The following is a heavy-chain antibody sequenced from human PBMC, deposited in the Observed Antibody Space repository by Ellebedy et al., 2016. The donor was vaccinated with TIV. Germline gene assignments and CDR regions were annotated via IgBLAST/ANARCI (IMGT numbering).Heavy chain of an antibody. CDR3: AKDKIVGHASSYYAMDV. Sequence: PGGSLRLSCAASGFTFSSYSMNWVRQAPGKGLEWVSSITGSAGQMYYADSVTCRFTISRDNSNNTLYLQMNSLRPEDTTVYYCAKDKIVGHASSYYAMDVWGHGTTVTVS. D-gene: IGHD1-26*01. V-gene: IGHV3-23*01. J-gene: IGHJ6*02. CDR2: ITGSAGQM. CDR1: GFTFSSYS.